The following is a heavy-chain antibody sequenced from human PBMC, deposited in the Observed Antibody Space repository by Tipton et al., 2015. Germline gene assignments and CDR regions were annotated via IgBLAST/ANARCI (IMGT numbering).Heavy chain of an antibody. J-gene: IGHJ4*02. CDR3: AREVWYYDSSGYDY. CDR1: GGSISSHY. V-gene: IGHV4-59*11. CDR2: IYYSGST. D-gene: IGHD3-22*01. Sequence: TLSLTCAVSGGSISSHYWSWIRQPPGKGLEWIGYIYYSGSTYYNPSLKSRVTISVDTSKNQFSLHLSSVTAADTAVYYCAREVWYYDSSGYDYWGQGTLVTVSS.